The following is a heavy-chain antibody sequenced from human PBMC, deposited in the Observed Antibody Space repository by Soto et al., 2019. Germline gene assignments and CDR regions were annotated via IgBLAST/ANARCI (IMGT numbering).Heavy chain of an antibody. CDR1: GGSFSGYY. V-gene: IGHV4-34*01. D-gene: IGHD6-13*01. CDR3: ASGEYSSSRGYYGMDV. J-gene: IGHJ6*02. Sequence: PSETLSLTCAVYGGSFSGYYWIWIRQPPGKGLEWIGEINHSGSTNYNPSLKSRVTISVDTSKNQFSLKLSSVTAADTAVYYCASGEYSSSRGYYGMDVWGQGTTVTVSS. CDR2: INHSGST.